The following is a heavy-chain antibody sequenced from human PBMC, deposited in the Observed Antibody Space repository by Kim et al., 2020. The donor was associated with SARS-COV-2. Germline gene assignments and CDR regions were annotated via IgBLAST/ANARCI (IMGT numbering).Heavy chain of an antibody. CDR2: INHSGST. CDR3: ARGRGSGELRYFQH. V-gene: IGHV4-34*01. CDR1: GGSFSGYY. D-gene: IGHD3-10*01. J-gene: IGHJ1*01. Sequence: SETLSLTCAVYGGSFSGYYWSWIRQPPGKGLEWIGEINHSGSTNYNPSLKSRVTISVDTSKNQFSLKLSSVTAADTAVYYCARGRGSGELRYFQHWGQGTLVTVSS.